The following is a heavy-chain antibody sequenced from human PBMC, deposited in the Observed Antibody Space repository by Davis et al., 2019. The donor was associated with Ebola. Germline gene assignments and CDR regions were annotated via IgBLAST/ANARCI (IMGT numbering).Heavy chain of an antibody. D-gene: IGHD3-3*01. Sequence: ASVKVSCKTSGYTFISHDIIWVRQATGQGLEWMGWINPNSAGTKYAQKFQGWVTMTRDTSISTAYMELTRLRSDDTAVYYCARSRRFDFWSGYYRAFDLWGQGTMVTVSS. J-gene: IGHJ3*01. CDR3: ARSRRFDFWSGYYRAFDL. CDR1: GYTFISHD. CDR2: INPNSAGT. V-gene: IGHV1-2*04.